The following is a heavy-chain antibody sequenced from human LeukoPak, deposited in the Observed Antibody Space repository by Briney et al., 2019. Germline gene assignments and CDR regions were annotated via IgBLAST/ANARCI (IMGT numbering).Heavy chain of an antibody. CDR3: AKDAYGGTDY. J-gene: IGHJ4*02. D-gene: IGHD4-23*01. CDR1: GFTFTNYW. Sequence: GGSLRLSCAASGFTFTNYWMHWVRQAPGMGLVWVSRLPPDELDIIYADSVRGRFTVSRDNAKNTVYLQMNSLRAEDTAVYYCAKDAYGGTDYWGQGTLVTVSS. V-gene: IGHV3-74*01. CDR2: LPPDELDI.